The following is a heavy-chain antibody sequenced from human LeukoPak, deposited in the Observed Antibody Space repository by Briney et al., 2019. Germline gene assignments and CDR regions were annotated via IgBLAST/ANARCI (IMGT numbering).Heavy chain of an antibody. CDR2: IHIDGIT. Sequence: SETLSLTCTVPGGSIRTDGSYWAWIRQPPGKGLEWIGSIHIDGITHYNSSLQSRVTLSIDTSKNHFSLRLTSVTAADTAVFYCARLFTRAWEYRYGMDVWGQGIAVTVSS. J-gene: IGHJ6*02. CDR3: ARLFTRAWEYRYGMDV. V-gene: IGHV4-39*02. D-gene: IGHD1-26*01. CDR1: GGSIRTDGSY.